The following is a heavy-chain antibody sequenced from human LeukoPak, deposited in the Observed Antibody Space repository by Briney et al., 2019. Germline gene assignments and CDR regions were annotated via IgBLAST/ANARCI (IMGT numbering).Heavy chain of an antibody. D-gene: IGHD1-26*01. J-gene: IGHJ3*02. Sequence: ASVKVSCKASGYTFTSYYMHWVRQAPGQGLEWMGIINPSGGSTSYAQKFQGRVTMTRDTSTSTVYMELSSRRSEDTAVYYCARLFDDIVGARDAFDIWAQGTMVTVSS. CDR1: GYTFTSYY. CDR3: ARLFDDIVGARDAFDI. V-gene: IGHV1-46*01. CDR2: INPSGGST.